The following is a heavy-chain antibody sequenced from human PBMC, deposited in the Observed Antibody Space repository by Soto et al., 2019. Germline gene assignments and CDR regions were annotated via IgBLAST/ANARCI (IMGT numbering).Heavy chain of an antibody. CDR2: ISGNGSTI. CDR1: GFTFSRYE. V-gene: IGHV3-48*03. Sequence: PGGSLRLSCAASGFTFSRYEMNWVRQAPGKGLQWLSYISGNGSTIHYADSVKGRFTVSRDNSQNSLYLAMNSLRAEDTAVYYCARESEDLTSNFDYWGQGTLVTGS. CDR3: ARESEDLTSNFDY. J-gene: IGHJ4*02.